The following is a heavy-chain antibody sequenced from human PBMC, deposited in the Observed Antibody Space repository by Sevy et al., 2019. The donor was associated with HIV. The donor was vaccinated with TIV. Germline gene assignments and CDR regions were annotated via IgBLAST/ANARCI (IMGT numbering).Heavy chain of an antibody. CDR3: ARAVRVATQYYFDY. V-gene: IGHV4-59*01. CDR1: GGSISSYY. Sequence: SETLSLTCTVSGGSISSYYWSWIRQPPGKGLEWIGYIYYSGSTNYNPSLKSRVTISVDTSKNQFSLKLSSVTAADTAVYYCARAVRVATQYYFDYWGQGTLVTVSS. D-gene: IGHD5-12*01. J-gene: IGHJ4*02. CDR2: IYYSGST.